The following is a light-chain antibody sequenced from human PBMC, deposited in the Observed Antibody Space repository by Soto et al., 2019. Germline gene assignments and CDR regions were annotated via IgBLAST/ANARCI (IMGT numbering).Light chain of an antibody. J-gene: IGKJ4*01. Sequence: EIVLTQSPGTLYLSPGERATLSCRANQSVSSSYLAWYQQKPGQAPRILIYGASSRATGIPDRFSGSGSGTDFTLTISSLQPEDVATYYRQQYNSAPLTFGGGTKVEIK. CDR2: GAS. V-gene: IGKV3-20*01. CDR3: QQYNSAPLT. CDR1: QSVSSSY.